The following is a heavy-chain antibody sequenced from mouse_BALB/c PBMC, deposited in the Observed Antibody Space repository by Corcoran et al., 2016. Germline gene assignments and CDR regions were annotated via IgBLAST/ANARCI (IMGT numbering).Heavy chain of an antibody. CDR2: IYPGSGNT. CDR1: GYTFTNYY. CDR3: ARSSPSDY. Sequence: QIQLHQSGPELVKPGASVKISCKSSGYTFTNYYINWVKQKPGQGLEWIGLIYPGSGNTKYNEKFKGKATLTVDTSSSTAYMQLSSLTSEDTAVYFCARSSPSDYWGQGTTLTVSS. J-gene: IGHJ2*01. V-gene: IGHV1-84*02.